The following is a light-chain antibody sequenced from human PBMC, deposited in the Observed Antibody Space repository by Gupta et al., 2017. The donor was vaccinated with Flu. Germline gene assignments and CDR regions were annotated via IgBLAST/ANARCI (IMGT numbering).Light chain of an antibody. CDR1: RLGEKF. J-gene: IGLJ1*01. V-gene: IGLV3-1*01. CDR3: QAWDSNTAV. Sequence: SYDLTQPPSVSVSPGQPASITCSGDRLGEKFASWFKQKAGQSTILVISQDDKRPSGIPERFSGSNSGNTATLTISGTQPTDEADYYCQAWDSNTAVFGTGTKVTVL. CDR2: QDD.